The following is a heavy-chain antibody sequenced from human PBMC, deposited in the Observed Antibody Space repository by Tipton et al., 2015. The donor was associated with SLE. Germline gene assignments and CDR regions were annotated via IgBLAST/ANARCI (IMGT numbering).Heavy chain of an antibody. CDR1: GITLRSYA. D-gene: IGHD3-16*01. V-gene: IGHV3-23*03. J-gene: IGHJ1*01. CDR2: IYSGGST. CDR3: AQSGGGYFQH. Sequence: SLRLSCAAPGITLRSYAMSWVRQAPGKGLEWVSVIYSGGSTYYADSVKGRFTISRDNSKNTLYLQMNSLRAEDTAVYYCAQSGGGYFQHWGQGTLVTVSS.